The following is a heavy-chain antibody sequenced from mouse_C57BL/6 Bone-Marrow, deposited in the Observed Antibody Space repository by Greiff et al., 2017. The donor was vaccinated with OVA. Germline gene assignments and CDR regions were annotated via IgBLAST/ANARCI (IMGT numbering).Heavy chain of an antibody. CDR3: ARWDYYSNFSYWYFDV. V-gene: IGHV1-76*01. CDR1: GYTFTDYY. Sequence: QVQLQQSGAELVRPGASVKLSCKASGYTFTDYYINWVKQRPGQGLEWIARIYPGSGNTYYNEKFKGKATLTAEKSSSTAYMQLSSLTSEDSAVYFCARWDYYSNFSYWYFDVWGTGTTVTVSS. CDR2: IYPGSGNT. J-gene: IGHJ1*03. D-gene: IGHD2-5*01.